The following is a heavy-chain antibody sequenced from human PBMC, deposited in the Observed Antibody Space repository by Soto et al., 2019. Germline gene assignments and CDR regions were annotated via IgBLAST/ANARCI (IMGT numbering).Heavy chain of an antibody. V-gene: IGHV1-69*06. CDR3: ARTPFSQGVCSWFDP. CDR2: IIPIFGTA. Sequence: QVQLVQSGAEVKKPGSSVKVSCKASGGTFSSYAISGVRQAPGQGLAWMGGIIPIFGTANYAQKFQGRVTITADKSTSTAYMELSSLRSEDTAVSYCARTPFSQGVCSWFDPWGQGTLVTVSS. D-gene: IGHD6-13*01. CDR1: GGTFSSYA. J-gene: IGHJ5*02.